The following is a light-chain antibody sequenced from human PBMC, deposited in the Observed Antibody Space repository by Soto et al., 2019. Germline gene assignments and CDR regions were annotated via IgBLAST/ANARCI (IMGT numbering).Light chain of an antibody. Sequence: DLQLTQSPSSLPASVGDRVTITCRASQSIGNRLNWYQQKPGKSPELLIYGASTLQSGVPARFSGSGSGTDFTLTISTLQLVDFATYYCQHSNNAPYAFGQGTKLEIK. V-gene: IGKV1-39*01. CDR3: QHSNNAPYA. CDR1: QSIGNR. CDR2: GAS. J-gene: IGKJ2*01.